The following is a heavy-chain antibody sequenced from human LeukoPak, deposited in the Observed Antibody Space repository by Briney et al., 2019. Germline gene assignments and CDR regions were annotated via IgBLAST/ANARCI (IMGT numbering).Heavy chain of an antibody. CDR1: GGSFSGYY. V-gene: IGHV4-59*01. D-gene: IGHD3-10*01. CDR3: TRSGGGGGGV. J-gene: IGHJ4*02. Sequence: SETLSLTCAVYGGSFSGYYWSWIRQPPGKGLEWIGYMYYSGSSKYSPSLKSRVTISLDTSKNQLSLKLISVTAADTAVYYCTRSGGGGGGVWGQGTLVTVSS. CDR2: MYYSGSS.